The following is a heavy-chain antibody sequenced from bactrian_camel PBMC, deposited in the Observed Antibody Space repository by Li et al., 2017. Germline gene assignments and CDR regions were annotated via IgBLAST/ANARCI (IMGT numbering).Heavy chain of an antibody. CDR1: AAIYSDYA. CDR3: TKDRGRAVPAGSFDY. J-gene: IGHJ6*01. V-gene: IGHV3S1*01. D-gene: IGHD6*01. Sequence: HVQLVESGGRSVNAGGSLRLSCQASAAIYSDYAMAWFRQAPGREREGVARIYTGSGNTYYADSVKGRFTISRDNAKNTLYLQLNSLKTEDTAMYYCTKDRGRAVPAGSFDYWAQGTQVTVS. CDR2: IYTGSGNT.